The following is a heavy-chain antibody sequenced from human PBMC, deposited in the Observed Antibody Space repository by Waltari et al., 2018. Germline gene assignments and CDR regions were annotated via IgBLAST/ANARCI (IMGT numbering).Heavy chain of an antibody. V-gene: IGHV1-69*08. CDR1: GGTFSSYA. CDR2: TIPIFGTA. CDR3: AGADSISWGDDAFDI. Sequence: QVQLVQSGAEVKKPGSSVKVSCKASGGTFSSYAISWVRQAPGQGLEWMGRTIPIFGTANYARKFRGRVSSTADKSTSTAYMELSSLRSEDTAVYYCAGADSISWGDDAFDIWGQGTMVTVSS. J-gene: IGHJ3*02. D-gene: IGHD6-6*01.